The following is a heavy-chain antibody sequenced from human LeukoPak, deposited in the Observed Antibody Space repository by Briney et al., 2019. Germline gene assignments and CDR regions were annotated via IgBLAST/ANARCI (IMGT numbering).Heavy chain of an antibody. CDR1: GYAFTGYY. CDR3: AREVREFEYSSSSEVDY. D-gene: IGHD6-6*01. V-gene: IGHV1-2*02. J-gene: IGHJ4*02. Sequence: ASVKVSCKASGYAFTGYYMHWVRQAPGQGLECMGWINPNSGGTNYAQKFQGRVTMTRDTSISTACMELSRLRSDDTAVYYCAREVREFEYSSSSEVDYWGQGTLVTVSS. CDR2: INPNSGGT.